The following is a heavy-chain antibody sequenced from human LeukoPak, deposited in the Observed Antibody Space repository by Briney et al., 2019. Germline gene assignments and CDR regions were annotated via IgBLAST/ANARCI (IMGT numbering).Heavy chain of an antibody. CDR2: IYSGGST. D-gene: IGHD4-17*01. CDR3: ARDSATVTSTSSWFDP. Sequence: PGGSLRLSCAASGFTVSSNYMSWVRQAPGKGLEWVSVIYSGGSTYYADSVKGRFTISRDNAKKSLYLQMNSLRAEDTAVYYCARDSATVTSTSSWFDPWGLGTLVTVSS. CDR1: GFTVSSNY. V-gene: IGHV3-53*01. J-gene: IGHJ5*02.